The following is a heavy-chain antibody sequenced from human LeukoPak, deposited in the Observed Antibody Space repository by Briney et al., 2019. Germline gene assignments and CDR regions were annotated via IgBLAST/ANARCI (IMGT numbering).Heavy chain of an antibody. V-gene: IGHV1-18*01. D-gene: IGHD6-19*01. J-gene: IGHJ4*02. CDR3: ARDADSSGWYYFDY. Sequence: ASVKVSCKASGCTFTSYGISWVRQAPGQGLEWMGWISAYNGNTNYAQKLQGRVTMTTDTSTGTAYMELRSLRSDDTAVYYCARDADSSGWYYFDYWGQGTLVTVSS. CDR2: ISAYNGNT. CDR1: GCTFTSYG.